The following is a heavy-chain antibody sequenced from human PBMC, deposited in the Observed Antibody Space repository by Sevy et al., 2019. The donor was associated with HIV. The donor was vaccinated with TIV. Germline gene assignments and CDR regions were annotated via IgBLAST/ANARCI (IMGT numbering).Heavy chain of an antibody. CDR1: GGSISTDLYS. V-gene: IGHV4-30-2*01. Sequence: SETLSLTCAVSGGSISTDLYSWNWIRQPPGKGLEWIGYIFHSGNTYYNPSLKSRVTISIDRSKNQFSLNLSSVTAADTAVYYCSRSSSAYPYHFDYRGQGTLVTVSS. J-gene: IGHJ4*02. CDR2: IFHSGNT. CDR3: SRSSSAYPYHFDY.